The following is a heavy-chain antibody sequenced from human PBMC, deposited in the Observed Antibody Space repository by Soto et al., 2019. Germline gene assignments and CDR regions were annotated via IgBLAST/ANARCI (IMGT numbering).Heavy chain of an antibody. J-gene: IGHJ4*02. CDR1: GFSFDDYG. Sequence: EVQLVESGGGSVQPGRSLRLSCAASGFSFDDYGMHWVPQGPGKGLEWVSGISGNSGDMYYANSAKGRFTISRDNAKRSLYLQMSSLRTEDTALYYCAKDNDLDRDGPFDYWGQGILVTVSS. D-gene: IGHD2-2*03. CDR3: AKDNDLDRDGPFDY. CDR2: ISGNSGDM. V-gene: IGHV3-9*01.